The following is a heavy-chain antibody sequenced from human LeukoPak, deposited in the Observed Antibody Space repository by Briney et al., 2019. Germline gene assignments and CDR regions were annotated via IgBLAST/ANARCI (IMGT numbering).Heavy chain of an antibody. J-gene: IGHJ4*02. Sequence: GGSLRLSCAASGFTFRTYRMHWVRQAPGKGLVWVSRINSDGSSTSYADSVKGRFTISRDNAKNTLYLQMNSLRAEDTAVYYCARDRGAVAAIDYWGQGTLVTVSS. CDR3: ARDRGAVAAIDY. D-gene: IGHD6-19*01. V-gene: IGHV3-74*01. CDR1: GFTFRTYR. CDR2: INSDGSST.